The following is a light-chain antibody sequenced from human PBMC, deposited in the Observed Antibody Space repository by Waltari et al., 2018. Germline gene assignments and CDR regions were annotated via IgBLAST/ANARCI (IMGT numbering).Light chain of an antibody. CDR1: QNIGRY. V-gene: IGKV3-20*01. J-gene: IGKJ1*01. CDR3: QNHERLPAT. CDR2: EAS. Sequence: EIMLTQSPGTLSLSPGERATLSCRASQNIGRYLVWYQQKPGHAPRLLIYEASRRATGIPDRFSGSGSWTDFSLTISRLEPEDFAVYYCQNHERLPATFGQGTKVEIK.